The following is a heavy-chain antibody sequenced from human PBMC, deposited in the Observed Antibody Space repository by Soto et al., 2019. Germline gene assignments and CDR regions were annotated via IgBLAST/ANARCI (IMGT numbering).Heavy chain of an antibody. D-gene: IGHD3-10*01. J-gene: IGHJ4*02. CDR3: ARDNYSLFDY. Sequence: QVQLVESGGGVVQPGRSLRLSCAASGFTFSSYGMHWVRQAPGKGLEWVAVIWYDGSNKYYADSVKGRFTISRDNSKNTLYLQMNSLRAEDTAGYYCARDNYSLFDYWGQGTLVTVSS. CDR2: IWYDGSNK. CDR1: GFTFSSYG. V-gene: IGHV3-33*01.